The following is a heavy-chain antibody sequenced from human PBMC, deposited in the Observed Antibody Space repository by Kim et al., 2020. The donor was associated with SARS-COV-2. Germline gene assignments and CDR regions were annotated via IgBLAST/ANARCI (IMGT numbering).Heavy chain of an antibody. CDR3: ARDLPKAEILWFGELVVYGMDV. J-gene: IGHJ6*02. CDR1: GYTFTSYG. Sequence: ASVKVSCKASGYTFTSYGISWVRQAPGQGLEWMGWISAYNGNTNYAQKLQGRVTMTTDTSTSTAYMELRSLRSDDTAVYYCARDLPKAEILWFGELVVYGMDVWGQGTTVTVSS. CDR2: ISAYNGNT. D-gene: IGHD3-10*01. V-gene: IGHV1-18*04.